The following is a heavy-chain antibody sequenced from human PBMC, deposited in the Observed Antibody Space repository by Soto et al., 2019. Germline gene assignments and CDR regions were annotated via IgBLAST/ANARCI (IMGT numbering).Heavy chain of an antibody. D-gene: IGHD2-2*01. CDR3: VRRYCSSTSCTLDF. CDR1: GFTFSSYE. Sequence: GGSLRLSCAASGFTFSSYEMNWVRQAPGKGLEWVSYISRSGSTMYYGDSVKGRFTISRDNAKNSLYLQMNSLRAEDTAVYYCVRRYCSSTSCTLDFWGQGALVTVSS. CDR2: ISRSGSTM. V-gene: IGHV3-48*03. J-gene: IGHJ4*02.